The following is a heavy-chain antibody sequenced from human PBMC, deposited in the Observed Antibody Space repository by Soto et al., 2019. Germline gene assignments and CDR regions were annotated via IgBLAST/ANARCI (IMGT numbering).Heavy chain of an antibody. V-gene: IGHV4-61*01. Sequence: PSETLSLTCAVSGDSVSNDNYYWSWLRQTPGKGLEWIGYIYYSGITNYNSYLKSRLSLSVDMSKNQFSLKLASVTAADTAVYFCARSQRGRTAFTFDYWGQGALVTVSS. D-gene: IGHD3-16*01. CDR2: IYYSGIT. J-gene: IGHJ4*02. CDR3: ARSQRGRTAFTFDY. CDR1: GDSVSNDNYY.